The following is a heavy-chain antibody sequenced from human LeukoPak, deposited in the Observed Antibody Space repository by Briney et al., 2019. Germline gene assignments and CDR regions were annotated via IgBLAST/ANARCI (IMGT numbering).Heavy chain of an antibody. J-gene: IGHJ3*02. Sequence: GGSLRLSCAASGFTFSSYGMHWVRQAPGKGLEWVAAISYDGSVEYYADSVKGRFTISRDNSKNTLYLPMNRLRAEDTAVYYCAKGVSYCSRGSCHSSGAFDIWGQGTMVTASS. CDR3: AKGVSYCSRGSCHSSGAFDI. CDR1: GFTFSSYG. D-gene: IGHD2-15*01. CDR2: ISYDGSVE. V-gene: IGHV3-30*18.